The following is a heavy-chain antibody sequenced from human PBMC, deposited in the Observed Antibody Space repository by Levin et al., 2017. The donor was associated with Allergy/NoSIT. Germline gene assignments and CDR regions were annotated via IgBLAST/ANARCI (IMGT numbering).Heavy chain of an antibody. V-gene: IGHV4-34*01. D-gene: IGHD6-13*01. CDR3: ARARKRAAAGTLYYYYYMDV. CDR2: INHSGST. J-gene: IGHJ6*03. CDR1: GGSFSGYY. Sequence: PSETLSLTCAVYGGSFSGYYWSWIRQPPGKGLEWIGEINHSGSTNYNPSLKSRVTISVDTSKNQFSLKLSSVTAADTAVYYCARARKRAAAGTLYYYYYMDVWGKGTTVTVSS.